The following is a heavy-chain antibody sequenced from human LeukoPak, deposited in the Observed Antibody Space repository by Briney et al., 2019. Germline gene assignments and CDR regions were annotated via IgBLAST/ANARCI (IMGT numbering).Heavy chain of an antibody. D-gene: IGHD1-1*01. V-gene: IGHV3-7*05. J-gene: IGHJ4*02. CDR2: IKQDGSEK. CDR3: AKRNSN. Sequence: GGSLRLSCAASGFTFSNYWVSWVRQAPGKGLEWVANIKQDGSEKYYVDSVKGRFTISRDNANNTLYLQVNGLRAEDTAVYYCAKRNSNWGQGTLVTVSS. CDR1: GFTFSNYW.